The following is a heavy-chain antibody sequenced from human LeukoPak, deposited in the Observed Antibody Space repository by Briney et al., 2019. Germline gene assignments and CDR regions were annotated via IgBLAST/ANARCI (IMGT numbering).Heavy chain of an antibody. CDR3: AREGAVAGTLDY. D-gene: IGHD6-19*01. J-gene: IGHJ4*02. CDR1: GYTFTSYY. Sequence: ASVKVSCKASGYTFTSYYMHWVRQAPGQGLEWMGIINPSGGSTSYAQKFQGRVTMTRDTSTSTVYMELSSLRSEDAAVYYCAREGAVAGTLDYWGQGTLVTVSS. CDR2: INPSGGST. V-gene: IGHV1-46*01.